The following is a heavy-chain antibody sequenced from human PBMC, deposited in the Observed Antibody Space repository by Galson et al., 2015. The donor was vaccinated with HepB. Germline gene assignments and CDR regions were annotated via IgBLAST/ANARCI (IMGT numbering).Heavy chain of an antibody. J-gene: IGHJ6*03. D-gene: IGHD3-22*01. CDR2: LMAVFNKA. CDR3: ARAWSGDDSRGWFYFMDV. CDR1: GGSFRKNA. V-gene: IGHV1-69*13. Sequence: SVKVSCKASGGSFRKNAINWVRQAPGQGLEWVGGLMAVFNKATYAQKFQGRVTISADASTTTAYLDLSGLRFEDTAIYFCARAWSGDDSRGWFYFMDVWGNGTTVTVSS.